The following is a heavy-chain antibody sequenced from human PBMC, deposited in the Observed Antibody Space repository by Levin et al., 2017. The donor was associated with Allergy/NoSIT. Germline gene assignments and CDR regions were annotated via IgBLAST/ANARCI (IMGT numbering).Heavy chain of an antibody. CDR3: VRSPYDYIWTIDY. Sequence: GGSLRLSCAASGFTFSNYWMSWVRQAPGKGLEWLGNIKQDGSETYTVESVKGRFTISRDNAKNSLYLQMNSLRVEDTAVYYCVRSPYDYIWTIDYWGRGALVTVSS. CDR2: IKQDGSET. D-gene: IGHD3-16*01. CDR1: GFTFSNYW. J-gene: IGHJ4*02. V-gene: IGHV3-7*01.